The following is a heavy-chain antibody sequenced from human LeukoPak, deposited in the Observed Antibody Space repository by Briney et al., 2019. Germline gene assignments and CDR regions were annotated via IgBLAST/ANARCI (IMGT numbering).Heavy chain of an antibody. CDR2: IYHSGST. V-gene: IGHV4-30-2*01. D-gene: IGHD4-17*01. CDR3: ARDTPASVTTGNYFDY. J-gene: IGHJ4*02. CDR1: GGSISSGGYY. Sequence: SQTLSLTCTVSGGSISSGGYYWSWIRQPPGKGLEWIGYIYHSGSTYYNPSLKSRVTISVDRSKNQFSLKLSSVTAADTAVYYCARDTPASVTTGNYFDYWGQGTLVTVSS.